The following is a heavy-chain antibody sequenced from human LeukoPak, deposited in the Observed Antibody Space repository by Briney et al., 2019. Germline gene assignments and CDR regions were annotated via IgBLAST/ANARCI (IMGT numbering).Heavy chain of an antibody. CDR1: GLSFSDHY. CDR3: VRVYSSTWYGSYFDY. D-gene: IGHD6-13*01. CDR2: TRNRANSYTT. Sequence: GGSLRLSCAASGLSFSDHYMEWVRQPPGKGLEWVGRTRNRANSYTTEYAASVKGRFTISRDDSKNSLYLQMNSLKTEDTAVYYCVRVYSSTWYGSYFDYWGQGTLVTVSS. V-gene: IGHV3-72*01. J-gene: IGHJ4*02.